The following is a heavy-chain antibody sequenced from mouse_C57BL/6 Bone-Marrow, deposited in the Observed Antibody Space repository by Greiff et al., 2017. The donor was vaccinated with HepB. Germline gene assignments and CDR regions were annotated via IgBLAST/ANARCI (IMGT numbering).Heavy chain of an antibody. Sequence: QVQLQQPGAELVRPGTSVKLSCKASGYTFTSYWMHWVKQRPGQGLEWIGVIDPSDSYTNYNQKFKGKATLTVDTSSSTAYMQLSSLTSEDSAVYYCARCGNSAWFAYWGQGTLVTVSA. CDR1: GYTFTSYW. J-gene: IGHJ3*01. V-gene: IGHV1-59*01. CDR3: ARCGNSAWFAY. D-gene: IGHD2-1*01. CDR2: IDPSDSYT.